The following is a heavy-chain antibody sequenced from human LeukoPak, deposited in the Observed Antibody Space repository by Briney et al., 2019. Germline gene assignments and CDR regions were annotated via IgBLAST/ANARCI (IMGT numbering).Heavy chain of an antibody. D-gene: IGHD1-26*01. CDR1: GFTFSHYS. CDR2: INSNGDDT. V-gene: IGHV3-64*01. J-gene: IGHJ4*02. Sequence: GESLTLSCAASGFTFSHYSMHWVRQAPGKGLEYVSAINSNGDDTYYANSVKGIFTISKDNSKNALYLQMGSLRPEDMAVYYCARDPGRSPDYWGQGTLVTDSS. CDR3: ARDPGRSPDY.